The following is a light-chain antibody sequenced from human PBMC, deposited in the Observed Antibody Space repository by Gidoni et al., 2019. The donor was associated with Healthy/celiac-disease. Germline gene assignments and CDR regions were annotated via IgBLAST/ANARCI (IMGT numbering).Light chain of an antibody. CDR2: GAS. Sequence: EIVLTQSPGTLSLSPGERATLSCRARQSVSSSYLAWYQQKPGQAPRLLIYGASSRATGIPDRFSGSGSGTDFTLTISRLEPEDFAVYYCQQYGSSRIFTFGPXTKVDIK. V-gene: IGKV3-20*01. CDR3: QQYGSSRIFT. CDR1: QSVSSSY. J-gene: IGKJ3*01.